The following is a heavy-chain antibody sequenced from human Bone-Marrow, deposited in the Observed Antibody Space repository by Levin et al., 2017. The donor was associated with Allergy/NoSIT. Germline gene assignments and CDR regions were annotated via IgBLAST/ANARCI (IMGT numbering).Heavy chain of an antibody. Sequence: PGGSLRLSCAASGFTFSSYSMNWVRQAPGKGLEWVSSISSSSSYIYYADSVKGRFTISRDNAKNSLYLQMNSLRAEDTAVYYCAREKGGLTTEYYYYYYMDVWGKGTTVTVSS. CDR3: AREKGGLTTEYYYYYYMDV. CDR2: ISSSSSYI. CDR1: GFTFSSYS. V-gene: IGHV3-21*01. J-gene: IGHJ6*03. D-gene: IGHD4-11*01.